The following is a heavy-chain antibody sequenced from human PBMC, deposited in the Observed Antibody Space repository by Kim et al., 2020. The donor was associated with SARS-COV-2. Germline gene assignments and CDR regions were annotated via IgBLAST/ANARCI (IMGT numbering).Heavy chain of an antibody. D-gene: IGHD3-10*01. Sequence: GGSLRLSCAASGFTFSSYAMHWVRQAPGKGLEWVAVISYDGSNKYYADSVKGRFTISRDNSKNTLYLQMNSLRAEDTAVYYCARESLWSIPYYFDYWGQGTLVTVSS. V-gene: IGHV3-30-3*01. CDR3: ARESLWSIPYYFDY. J-gene: IGHJ4*02. CDR2: ISYDGSNK. CDR1: GFTFSSYA.